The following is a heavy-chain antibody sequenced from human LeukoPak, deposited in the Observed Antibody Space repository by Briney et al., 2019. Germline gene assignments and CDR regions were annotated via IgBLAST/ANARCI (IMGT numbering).Heavy chain of an antibody. Sequence: PGGSLRLSCAASGFTFSSYAMSWVRQAPGKGLEWVSAISGSGGSTYYADSVKGRFTISRDNSKNTLYLQMNSLRAEDTAVYYCAKERDYYDSSGYYKGGFDPWGQGTLVTVSS. CDR3: AKERDYYDSSGYYKGGFDP. CDR2: ISGSGGST. V-gene: IGHV3-23*01. J-gene: IGHJ5*02. CDR1: GFTFSSYA. D-gene: IGHD3-22*01.